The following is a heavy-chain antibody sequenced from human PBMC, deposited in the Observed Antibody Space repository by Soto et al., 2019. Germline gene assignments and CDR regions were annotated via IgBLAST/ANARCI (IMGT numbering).Heavy chain of an antibody. D-gene: IGHD5-18*01. CDR2: INHSGST. CDR3: ARGTGYSYGYFQH. J-gene: IGHJ1*01. V-gene: IGHV4-34*01. CDR1: GGSFSGYY. Sequence: SETLSLTCAVYGGSFSGYYWSWIRQPPGKGLEWIGEINHSGSTNYNPSLKSRVTISVDTSKNQFSLKLSSVTAADTAVYYCARGTGYSYGYFQHWVQGTLVTVSS.